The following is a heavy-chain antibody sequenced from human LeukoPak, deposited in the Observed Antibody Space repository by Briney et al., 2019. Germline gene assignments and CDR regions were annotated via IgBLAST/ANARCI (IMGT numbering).Heavy chain of an antibody. CDR2: IIPIFGTA. D-gene: IGHD3-9*01. J-gene: IGHJ4*02. V-gene: IGHV1-69*05. CDR3: ARSWMTGYYVGYFDY. CDR1: GGTFSSHA. Sequence: SVKVSCKASGGTFSSHAISRVRQAPGQGLEWMGRIIPIFGTANYAQKFQGRVTITTDESTSTAYMELSSLRSEDTAVYYCARSWMTGYYVGYFDYWGQGTLVTVSS.